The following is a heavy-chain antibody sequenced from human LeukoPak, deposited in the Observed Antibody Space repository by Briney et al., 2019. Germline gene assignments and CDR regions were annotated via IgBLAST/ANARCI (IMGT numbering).Heavy chain of an antibody. CDR2: ISGSGGST. CDR3: ATAPVAVAGGDDY. CDR1: GFTFSSYA. J-gene: IGHJ4*02. V-gene: IGHV3-23*01. D-gene: IGHD6-19*01. Sequence: PGGSLRLSCAASGFTFSSYAMSWVRQAPGKGLERVSAISGSGGSTYYADSVKGRFTISRDNPKNTLYLQMNSLRAEDTAVYYCATAPVAVAGGDDYWGQGTLVTVSS.